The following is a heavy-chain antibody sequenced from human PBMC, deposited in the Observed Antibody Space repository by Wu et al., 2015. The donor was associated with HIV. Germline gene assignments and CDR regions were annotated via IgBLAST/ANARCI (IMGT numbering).Heavy chain of an antibody. V-gene: IGHV1-18*01. CDR2: ISAYNGNT. J-gene: IGHJ3*02. Sequence: QVQLVQSGAEVKKPGASVKVSCKASGYTFTSYGISWVRQAPGQGLEWMGWISAYNGNTNYAQKLQGRVTMTTDTSTSTAYMELRSLRSDDTAVYYCAREGTLMVRGVIISPRNAFDIWGQGTMVTVSS. CDR3: AREGTLMVRGVIISPRNAFDI. CDR1: GYTFTSYG. D-gene: IGHD3-10*01.